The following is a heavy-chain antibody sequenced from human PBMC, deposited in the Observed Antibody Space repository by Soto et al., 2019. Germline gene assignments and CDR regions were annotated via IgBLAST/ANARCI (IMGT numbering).Heavy chain of an antibody. V-gene: IGHV1-2*04. D-gene: IGHD5-18*01. CDR2: INPNSGGT. Sequence: ASVKVSCKASGYTFTGYYMHWVRQAPGQGLEWMGWINPNSGGTNYAQKFQGWVTMTRDTSISTAYLELSRLRSDDTAVYYCGRTGSITLSSDTAMAEPYYYYGMDVWGQGTTVTVSS. J-gene: IGHJ6*02. CDR3: GRTGSITLSSDTAMAEPYYYYGMDV. CDR1: GYTFTGYY.